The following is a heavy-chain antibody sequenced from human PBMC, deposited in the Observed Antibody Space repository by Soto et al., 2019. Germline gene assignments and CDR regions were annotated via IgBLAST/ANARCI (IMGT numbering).Heavy chain of an antibody. D-gene: IGHD3-3*02. V-gene: IGHV1-69*12. Sequence: QVQLVQSGAEVKKPGSSVKVSCKASGGTFSTSAISWVRQAPGQGLEWVGGIMPVFATPDYAQKFQGRVTISADESTTTAYLELTRLRTDDTAVYYCARDKDRQQLGGNYYYILDVWGQGTAIIVSS. CDR1: GGTFSTSA. CDR3: ARDKDRQQLGGNYYYILDV. CDR2: IMPVFATP. J-gene: IGHJ6*02.